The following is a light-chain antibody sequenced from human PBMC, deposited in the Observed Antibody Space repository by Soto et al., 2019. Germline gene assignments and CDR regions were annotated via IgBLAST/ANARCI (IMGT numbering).Light chain of an antibody. Sequence: EIVLTQSPGTLSLSPGERATLSCRASQSVGSNYLAWYQQKPGQAPRLLIYGASSRATGIPDRFSGSGSGTDFTLTISRLEPEDFAVYYCQQYGSSPLTFGGGTKLEIK. CDR1: QSVGSNY. V-gene: IGKV3-20*01. J-gene: IGKJ4*01. CDR2: GAS. CDR3: QQYGSSPLT.